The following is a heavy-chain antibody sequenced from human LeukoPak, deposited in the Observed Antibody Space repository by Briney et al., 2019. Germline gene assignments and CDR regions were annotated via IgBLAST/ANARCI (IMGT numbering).Heavy chain of an antibody. CDR3: ARETLWFGELYDY. V-gene: IGHV3-74*01. Sequence: GGSLRLSCAASGFTFSSYWMHWVRQAPGKGLVWVSRINSDGSSTSYADSVKGRFTISRDNAKNTLYLQMNSLRAEDTAVYYCARETLWFGELYDYWGQGTLVTVSP. J-gene: IGHJ4*02. D-gene: IGHD3-10*01. CDR1: GFTFSSYW. CDR2: INSDGSST.